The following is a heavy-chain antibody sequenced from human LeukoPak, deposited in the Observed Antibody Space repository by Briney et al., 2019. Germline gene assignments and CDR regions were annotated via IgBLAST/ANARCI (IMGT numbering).Heavy chain of an antibody. Sequence: ASVTVSCKASGYTFTSYGISWVRQAPGQGLEWMGWISAYNGNTNYAQKLQGRVTMTTDTSTSTAYMELRSLRSDDTAVYYCARCVQGLSTFYYYYYYMDVWGKGTTVTVSS. D-gene: IGHD3-16*01. J-gene: IGHJ6*03. V-gene: IGHV1-18*01. CDR1: GYTFTSYG. CDR3: ARCVQGLSTFYYYYYYMDV. CDR2: ISAYNGNT.